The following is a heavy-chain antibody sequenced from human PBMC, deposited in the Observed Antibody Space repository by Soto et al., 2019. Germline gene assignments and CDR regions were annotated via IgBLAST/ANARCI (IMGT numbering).Heavy chain of an antibody. Sequence: QVQLQQWGAGLLKPSETLSLTCAVYGGSFSTDYWSWIRQPPGKGLEWIGEINPSGGTNYIPSLKSRVTISVATSKTQFSLKLSSVPAADTAVYYCARVLAARASRDFDYWGQGTLVTVSS. J-gene: IGHJ4*02. V-gene: IGHV4-34*01. D-gene: IGHD6-6*01. CDR3: ARVLAARASRDFDY. CDR1: GGSFSTDY. CDR2: INPSGGT.